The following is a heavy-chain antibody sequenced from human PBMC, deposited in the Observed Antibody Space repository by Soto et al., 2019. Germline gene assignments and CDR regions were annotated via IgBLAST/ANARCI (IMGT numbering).Heavy chain of an antibody. CDR3: AREDDFWSGYLAY. J-gene: IGHJ4*02. CDR1: GGSIRNYY. V-gene: IGHV4-59*01. CDR2: MFHSGST. D-gene: IGHD3-3*01. Sequence: SETLSLTCTVSGGSIRNYYWSWIRQPPGKGLELIGYMFHSGSTNYSPSLKSRVTISLDTSKNQFSLKLRSVTAADTAVYYCAREDDFWSGYLAYWGQGTLVTVSS.